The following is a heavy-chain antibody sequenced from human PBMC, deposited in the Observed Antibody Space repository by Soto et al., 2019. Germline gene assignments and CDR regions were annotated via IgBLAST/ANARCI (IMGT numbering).Heavy chain of an antibody. CDR3: ATSKYSSGWQGMGY. D-gene: IGHD6-19*01. J-gene: IGHJ4*02. V-gene: IGHV1-18*01. CDR1: DYTFSNYG. Sequence: QVQLVQSGGEVKKPGASVKVSCKTSDYTFSNYGISWVRQAPGQGLEWMGWISASNGKTNYAQKFQDRVTLTTATYXSTAYLELRSLRSDDTAVYYCATSKYSSGWQGMGYWGQGTLVTVSS. CDR2: ISASNGKT.